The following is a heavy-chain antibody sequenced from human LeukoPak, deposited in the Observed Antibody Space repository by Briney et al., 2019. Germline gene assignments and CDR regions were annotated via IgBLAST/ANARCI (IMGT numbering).Heavy chain of an antibody. J-gene: IGHJ6*02. CDR2: VSSSGSTI. CDR1: GFTFSSYE. V-gene: IGHV3-48*03. Sequence: PGGPLRLSCAASGFTFSSYEMNWVRQAPGKGLEWVSYVSSSGSTIYYADSVKGRFTISRDNAKNSLYLQMNSLRAEDTAVYYCARDHRFSPTKAYMDVWGQGTTVTVSS. D-gene: IGHD2/OR15-2a*01. CDR3: ARDHRFSPTKAYMDV.